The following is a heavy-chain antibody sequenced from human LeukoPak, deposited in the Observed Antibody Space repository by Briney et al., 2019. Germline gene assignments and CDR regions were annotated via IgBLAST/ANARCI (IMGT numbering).Heavy chain of an antibody. CDR3: ANGPTPSGFFYYFDY. CDR1: GFTFSSYG. CDR2: ISYDGSNK. D-gene: IGHD3-22*01. Sequence: GGSLRLSCAASGFTFSSYGMHWVRQAPGKGLEWVAVISYDGSNKYYADSVKGRFTISRDNSKNTLYLQMNTLRLEDTALYYCANGPTPSGFFYYFDYWGQGTPVTVSS. J-gene: IGHJ4*02. V-gene: IGHV3-30*18.